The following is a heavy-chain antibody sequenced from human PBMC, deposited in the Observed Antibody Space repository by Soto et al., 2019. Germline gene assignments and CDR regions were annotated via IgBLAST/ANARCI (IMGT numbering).Heavy chain of an antibody. V-gene: IGHV3-30*03. CDR3: ARDWVWFGAHPIDY. Sequence: QVQLVESGGGVVQTGRSLRLSCAASGFTFSNYGMHWVRQAPGKGLEWVAVISSYGSNKYYADSVKGRFTISRDNSENTLFLQMNNLRTEDTAVYYCARDWVWFGAHPIDYWGQGTLVTVSS. CDR2: ISSYGSNK. D-gene: IGHD3-10*01. CDR1: GFTFSNYG. J-gene: IGHJ4*02.